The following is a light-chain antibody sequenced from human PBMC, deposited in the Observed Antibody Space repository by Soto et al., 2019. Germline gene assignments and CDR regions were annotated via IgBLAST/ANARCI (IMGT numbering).Light chain of an antibody. Sequence: QSVLTQPPSASGSPGQSVTISCTATTSDVGGYNYVSWYQQHPGKAPKLLIYEVSKRPSGVPDRFSGSKSGNTASLTVSGLQPEDEDDYYCGSYAGSSNVFGTGTKVTVL. CDR1: TSDVGGYNY. J-gene: IGLJ1*01. CDR2: EVS. V-gene: IGLV2-8*01. CDR3: GSYAGSSNV.